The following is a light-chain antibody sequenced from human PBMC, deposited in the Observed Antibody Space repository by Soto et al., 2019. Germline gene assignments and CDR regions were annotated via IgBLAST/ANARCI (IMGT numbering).Light chain of an antibody. Sequence: AIQMTQSPSPLSASVGDRVTITRRASQGIRNDLDWFQQKPGKAPKLLIHAASNLQSGVPARFSGSGSGTDFTLTISSLQPEDFATYYCQHYNSYSEAFGQGTKV. J-gene: IGKJ1*01. CDR3: QHYNSYSEA. CDR1: QGIRND. CDR2: AAS. V-gene: IGKV1-6*01.